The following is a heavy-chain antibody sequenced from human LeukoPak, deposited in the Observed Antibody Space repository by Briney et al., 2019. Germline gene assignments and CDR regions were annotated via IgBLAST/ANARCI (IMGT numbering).Heavy chain of an antibody. D-gene: IGHD3-3*01. CDR3: ARGSRFGVVGRDAFDI. J-gene: IGHJ3*02. CDR1: GFTFSSYW. V-gene: IGHV3-74*01. CDR2: INGDGRSS. Sequence: GGSLRLSCAASGFTFSSYWMHWVRQAPGKGLVWLSRINGDGRSSVYADSVKGRLTISRDNAKHTLYLQVNSLRAEDTAVYYCARGSRFGVVGRDAFDIWGQGTVVTVSS.